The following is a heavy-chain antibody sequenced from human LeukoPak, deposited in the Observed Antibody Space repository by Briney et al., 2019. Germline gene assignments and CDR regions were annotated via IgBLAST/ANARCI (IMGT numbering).Heavy chain of an antibody. D-gene: IGHD6-6*01. CDR2: ISSSSTTI. CDR3: ATYSTSTAFDY. J-gene: IGHJ4*02. CDR1: GFTFNTYI. Sequence: GGSLRLSCAASGFTFNTYIMNWVRQAPGKGLEWVAYISSSSTTIYYADSVKGRFTISRDNAKNSLFLQMNSLRAEDTAVYYCATYSTSTAFDYWGQGTLVTVSS. V-gene: IGHV3-48*01.